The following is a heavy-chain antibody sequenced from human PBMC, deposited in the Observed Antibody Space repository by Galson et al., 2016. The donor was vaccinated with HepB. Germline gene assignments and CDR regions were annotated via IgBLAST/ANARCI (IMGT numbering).Heavy chain of an antibody. Sequence: SLRLSCAASGFTFSRYALHWVRQAPGKGLEYVSAISSNGGTTYYADSVKGRFTISRDNFKNTLYLQMSSLRAEDTAVYYCVKDFDYVWGSFRFQTKYYFDYWGQGTLVTVPS. CDR3: VKDFDYVWGSFRFQTKYYFDY. J-gene: IGHJ4*02. V-gene: IGHV3-64D*06. CDR1: GFTFSRYA. D-gene: IGHD3-16*02. CDR2: ISSNGGTT.